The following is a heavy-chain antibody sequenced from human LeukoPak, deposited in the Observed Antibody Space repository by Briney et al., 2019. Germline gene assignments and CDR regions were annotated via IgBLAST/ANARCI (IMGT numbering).Heavy chain of an antibody. V-gene: IGHV4-31*11. Sequence: SQTLSLTCAVSGGSISSGGYSWSWIRQPPGKGLEWIGYIYYSGSTYYNPSLRSRLTISVDTSKNQFSLKLSSVTAADTAVYYCARDNRHSWFDPWGQGTLVTVSS. CDR1: GGSISSGGYS. D-gene: IGHD1-14*01. J-gene: IGHJ5*02. CDR2: IYYSGST. CDR3: ARDNRHSWFDP.